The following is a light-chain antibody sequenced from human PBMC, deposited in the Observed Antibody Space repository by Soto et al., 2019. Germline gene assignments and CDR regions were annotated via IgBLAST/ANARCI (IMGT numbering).Light chain of an antibody. CDR2: DAS. Sequence: DIQMTQSPSTLSASVGDRVTITCRASQSISSWLAWYQQKPGKAPKLLIYDASSLESGVPSRFSGSGSGTEFTLTISSLRPDDFATYYCQQYNRSPWTFGQGTKVEIK. CDR1: QSISSW. J-gene: IGKJ1*01. CDR3: QQYNRSPWT. V-gene: IGKV1-5*01.